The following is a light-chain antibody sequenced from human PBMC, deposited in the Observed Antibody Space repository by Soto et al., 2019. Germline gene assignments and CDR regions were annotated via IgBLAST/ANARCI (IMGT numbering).Light chain of an antibody. CDR3: QQYNSYPWT. CDR1: LSVSSD. Sequence: IVMTQSPATLSLTPGERATLSCRASLSVSSDLAWYRQKPGQAPRLLIYRAFTRATGIPARFSGSGSGTDFTLTISSLQPDDFATYYCQQYNSYPWTFGQGTKVDI. V-gene: IGKV3-15*01. J-gene: IGKJ1*01. CDR2: RAF.